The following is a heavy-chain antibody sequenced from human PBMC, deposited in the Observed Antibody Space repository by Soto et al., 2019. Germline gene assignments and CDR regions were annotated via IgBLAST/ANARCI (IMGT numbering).Heavy chain of an antibody. CDR1: GYSFSSYW. Sequence: GEALKISCKSSGYSFSSYWIAWVRLMPGKGLEWMGSIYPDDSDTKYSPSFQGQVTISADKSISAAYLQWSSLKASDTAIYYCARNSLTGYYNYYYSMDVWGQGTTVTVSS. D-gene: IGHD3-9*01. CDR2: IYPDDSDT. CDR3: ARNSLTGYYNYYYSMDV. J-gene: IGHJ6*02. V-gene: IGHV5-51*01.